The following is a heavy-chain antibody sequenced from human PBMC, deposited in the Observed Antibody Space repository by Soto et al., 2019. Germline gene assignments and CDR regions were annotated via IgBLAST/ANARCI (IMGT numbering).Heavy chain of an antibody. CDR3: ARDRAPQARYNWINNYAFDI. CDR2: ISYDGSDK. Sequence: QVQLVESGGGVVQPGRSLRLSCAASGFTFSSYAMHWVRQAPGKGLEWVAVISYDGSDKYYADSVKGRFTISRDNSKNTLFLQMNSLRAEDTAVYYCARDRAPQARYNWINNYAFDIWGQGTMVTVSS. V-gene: IGHV3-30-3*01. CDR1: GFTFSSYA. J-gene: IGHJ3*02. D-gene: IGHD1-1*01.